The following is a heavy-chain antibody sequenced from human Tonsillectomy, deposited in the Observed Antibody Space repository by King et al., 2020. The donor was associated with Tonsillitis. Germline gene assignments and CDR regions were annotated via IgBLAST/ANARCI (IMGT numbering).Heavy chain of an antibody. J-gene: IGHJ3*02. CDR2: ISGAGGST. CDR3: AKAEIYCSGGSCYRSAFDI. CDR1: GFTFSTYA. V-gene: IGHV3-23*04. D-gene: IGHD2-15*01. Sequence: VQLVESGGGLVQPGGSLRLSCGASGFTFSTYAMTWVRQAPGKGLEWVSTISGAGGSTYYADSVKGRFTISRDNSRNTLYLQMNSLRADDTAEYFCAKAEIYCSGGSCYRSAFDIWGQGTMVTVSS.